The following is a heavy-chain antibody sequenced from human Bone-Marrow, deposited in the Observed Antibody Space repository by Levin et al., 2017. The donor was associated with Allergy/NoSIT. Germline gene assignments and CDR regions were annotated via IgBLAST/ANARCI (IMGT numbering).Heavy chain of an antibody. J-gene: IGHJ5*02. D-gene: IGHD6-19*01. CDR1: GYTFTDYY. CDR2: INPNTGAT. CDR3: ASLSGWYNH. Sequence: ASVKVSCKASGYTFTDYYIHWVRQAPGQGLEWMAWINPNTGATQYADIFQDRVTLTRDTSISTLYMELSSLISDDTAVYYCASLSGWYNHWGQGSLVTVSS. V-gene: IGHV1-2*02.